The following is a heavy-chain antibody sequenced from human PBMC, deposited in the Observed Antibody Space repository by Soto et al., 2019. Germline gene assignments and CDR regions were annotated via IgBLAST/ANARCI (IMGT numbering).Heavy chain of an antibody. Sequence: QVQLVESGGGVVQPGRSLRLSCAASGFTFSSYGMHWVRQAPGKGLEWVAVISYDGSNKYYADSVKGRFTISRDNYKNTLYLQMNSVRAEDTAVYYCAKLPYDSSGYYYRRGNSEFDYWGQGTLVTVSS. D-gene: IGHD3-22*01. CDR1: GFTFSSYG. V-gene: IGHV3-30*18. J-gene: IGHJ4*02. CDR2: ISYDGSNK. CDR3: AKLPYDSSGYYYRRGNSEFDY.